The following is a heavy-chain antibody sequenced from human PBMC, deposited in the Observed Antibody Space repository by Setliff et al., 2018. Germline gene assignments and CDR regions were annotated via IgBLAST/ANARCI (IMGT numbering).Heavy chain of an antibody. V-gene: IGHV4-39*07. J-gene: IGHJ5*02. Sequence: PSETLSLTCTVSGGSISTTNYFWGWIRQPPGGGLEWIGILYYTGATYYNPSLKSRVTISVDTPNNQFSLKLSSVTAADTAVFYCARGYAARVGFGNWFDPWGQGPRSPSPQ. D-gene: IGHD6-6*01. CDR2: LYYTGAT. CDR1: GGSISTTNYF. CDR3: ARGYAARVGFGNWFDP.